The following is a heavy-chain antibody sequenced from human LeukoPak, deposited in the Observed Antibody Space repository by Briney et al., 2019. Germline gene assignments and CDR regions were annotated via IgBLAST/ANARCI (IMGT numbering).Heavy chain of an antibody. Sequence: GSLRLSCAASGFTFSSYGMHWVRQAPGKGLEWVAVISYDGSNKYYADSVKGRFTISRDNSKNTLYLQMNSLRAEDTAVYYCAKEGVGATRAFDYWGQGTLVTVSS. J-gene: IGHJ4*02. V-gene: IGHV3-30*18. CDR1: GFTFSSYG. CDR2: ISYDGSNK. CDR3: AKEGVGATRAFDY. D-gene: IGHD1-26*01.